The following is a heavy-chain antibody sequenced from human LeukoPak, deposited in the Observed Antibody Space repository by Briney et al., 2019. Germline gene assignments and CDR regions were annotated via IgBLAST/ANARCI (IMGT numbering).Heavy chain of an antibody. CDR3: ASLGYSSSSGYYDSSGSYAFDI. CDR1: GYSFTSYW. V-gene: IGHV5-51*01. CDR2: IYPGDSDT. D-gene: IGHD3-22*01. Sequence: GESLKISCKGSGYSFTSYWIGWVRQMPGKGLEWMGIIYPGDSDTRYSPSFQGQVTISADKSISTAYLQWSSLKASDTAMYYCASLGYSSSSGYYDSSGSYAFDIWGQGTMVTVSS. J-gene: IGHJ3*02.